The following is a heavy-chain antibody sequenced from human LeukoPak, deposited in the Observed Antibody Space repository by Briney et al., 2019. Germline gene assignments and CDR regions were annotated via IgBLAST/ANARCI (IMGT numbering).Heavy chain of an antibody. V-gene: IGHV3-48*02. CDR1: GFTLNSYS. D-gene: IGHD2-15*01. CDR3: ARPRYCSGGSCCLSD. J-gene: IGHJ4*02. Sequence: GGSLPLSCAASGFTLNSYSMNWLRQAPGKGLEWVSYISGSSGTIYYTDSVKGRFTISRDNAKSSLYLQMNSLRDEDTAVYYCARPRYCSGGSCCLSDWGQGPLVTVSS. CDR2: ISGSSGTI.